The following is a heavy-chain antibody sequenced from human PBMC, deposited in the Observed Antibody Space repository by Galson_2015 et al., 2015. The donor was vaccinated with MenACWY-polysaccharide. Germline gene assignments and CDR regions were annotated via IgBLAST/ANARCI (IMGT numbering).Heavy chain of an antibody. CDR1: GYTFTSYG. V-gene: IGHV1-18*01. Sequence: QSGAEVKKPGASVKVSCKASGYTFTSYGISWVRQAPGQGLEWMGWISAYNGNTNYAQKLQGRVTMTRNTSISTAYMELSSLRSEDTAVYYCATVHYDILTGYPDYYFDYWGQGTLVTVSS. CDR3: ATVHYDILTGYPDYYFDY. D-gene: IGHD3-9*01. CDR2: ISAYNGNT. J-gene: IGHJ4*02.